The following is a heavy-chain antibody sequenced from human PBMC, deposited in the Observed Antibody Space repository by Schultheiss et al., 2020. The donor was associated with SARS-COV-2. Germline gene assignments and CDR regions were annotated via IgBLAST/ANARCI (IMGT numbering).Heavy chain of an antibody. CDR2: ISYDGSNK. CDR3: AKGAGTTSPDY. CDR1: GFTFSDYY. Sequence: GESLKISCAASGFTFSDYYMSWIRQAPGKGLEWVAVISYDGSNKNYADSVKGRFTISRDNSKNTLYLQMSSLRPEDTAVYYCAKGAGTTSPDYWGQGTLVTVSS. D-gene: IGHD3-10*01. V-gene: IGHV3-30*18. J-gene: IGHJ4*02.